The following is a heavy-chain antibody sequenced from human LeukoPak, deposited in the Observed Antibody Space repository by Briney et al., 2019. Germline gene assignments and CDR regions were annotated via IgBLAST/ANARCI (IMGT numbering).Heavy chain of an antibody. CDR2: INHSGST. CDR1: GGSFSGYY. D-gene: IGHD3-16*02. J-gene: IGHJ4*02. CDR3: ASEEVMITFGGVIGRRYYFDY. V-gene: IGHV4-34*01. Sequence: SETLSLTCAVYGGSFSGYYWSWIRQPPGKGLEWIGEINHSGSTNYNPSLKSRVTISVNTSKNQFSLKLSSVTAADTAVYYCASEEVMITFGGVIGRRYYFDYWGQGTLVTVSS.